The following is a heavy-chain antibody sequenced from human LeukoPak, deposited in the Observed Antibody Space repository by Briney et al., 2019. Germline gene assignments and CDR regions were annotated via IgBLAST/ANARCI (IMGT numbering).Heavy chain of an antibody. D-gene: IGHD3-16*02. J-gene: IGHJ6*02. CDR2: ISSSGSTI. Sequence: GGSLRLSCAASGFTFSDYYMSWIRQAPGKGLEWVSYISSSGSTIYYADSVKGRFTISRDNAKNSLYLQMNSLRAEDTAVYYCARSSRSTYYYYGMDVWGQGTTVTVSS. CDR3: ARSSRSTYYYYGMDV. V-gene: IGHV3-11*01. CDR1: GFTFSDYY.